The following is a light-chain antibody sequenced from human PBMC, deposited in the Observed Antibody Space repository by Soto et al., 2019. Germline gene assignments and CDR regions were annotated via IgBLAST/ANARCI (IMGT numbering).Light chain of an antibody. CDR3: MQGLQTMYS. CDR2: LGS. J-gene: IGKJ2*01. CDR1: QSLLHSNGYNY. V-gene: IGKV2-28*01. Sequence: DIVMTQSPLSLPVTPGEPASISCRSSQSLLHSNGYNYLDWYLQKPGQSPQLLIYLGSYRAAGVPERFSGRGSGADFTLKISRVEAEDVGVYCCMQGLQTMYSFGQGTKLEIK.